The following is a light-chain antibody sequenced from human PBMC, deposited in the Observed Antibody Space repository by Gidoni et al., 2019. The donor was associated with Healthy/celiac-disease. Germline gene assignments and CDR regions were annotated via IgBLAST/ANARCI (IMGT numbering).Light chain of an antibody. J-gene: IGKJ1*01. CDR3: QQYNNWPPT. V-gene: IGKV3D-15*01. CDR1: QSVSSN. Sequence: EIVMTQAPATLSVSPGERATLSCRASQSVSSNLAWYQQKPGQAPRLLIYGASTRAPGIPARFSCSGSGTEFTLTISSLQSEDFAVYSCQQYNNWPPTFGQGTKVEIK. CDR2: GAS.